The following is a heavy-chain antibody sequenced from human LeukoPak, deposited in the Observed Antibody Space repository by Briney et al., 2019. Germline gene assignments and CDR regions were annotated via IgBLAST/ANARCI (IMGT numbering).Heavy chain of an antibody. V-gene: IGHV3-33*08. J-gene: IGHJ4*02. D-gene: IGHD4-11*01. CDR3: ARDAGGAFGNYVNYFDY. CDR1: GFTFSSYG. CDR2: IRHDGTNI. Sequence: GGSLRLSCAASGFTFSSYGMGWVRQAPGKGLEWVAVIRHDGTNIYYGDSVKGRFSISRDNSKNTVYLQMDSLRAEDTAVYYCARDAGGAFGNYVNYFDYWGQGTLVTVSS.